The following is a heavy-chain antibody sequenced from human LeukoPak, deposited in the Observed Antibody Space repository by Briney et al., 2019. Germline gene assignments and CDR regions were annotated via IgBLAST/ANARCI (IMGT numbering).Heavy chain of an antibody. Sequence: PGGSLRLSCAASGFTFSRFGMNWVRQAQGKGLEWVSYISSTGSPIYYADSVKGRFTSSRDNAKNSLYLQMNSLRDDDTAVYYCAQKGGTDYWGQGTLVTVSS. CDR1: GFTFSRFG. CDR3: AQKGGTDY. V-gene: IGHV3-48*02. J-gene: IGHJ4*02. D-gene: IGHD2-15*01. CDR2: ISSTGSPI.